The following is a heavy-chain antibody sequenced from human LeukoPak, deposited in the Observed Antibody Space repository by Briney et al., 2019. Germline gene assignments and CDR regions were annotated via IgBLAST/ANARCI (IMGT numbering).Heavy chain of an antibody. CDR1: GFAFSSYG. D-gene: IGHD6-19*01. J-gene: IGHJ3*02. Sequence: PGRSLRLSCAASGFAFSSYGMHWVRQAPGKGLEWVAVLWYDGSNKYYADSVKGRFTISRDNSKNTLYLQMNSLRAEDTAVYYCARVLVRTVAGNTAFDIWGQGTTVTVSS. CDR3: ARVLVRTVAGNTAFDI. V-gene: IGHV3-33*01. CDR2: LWYDGSNK.